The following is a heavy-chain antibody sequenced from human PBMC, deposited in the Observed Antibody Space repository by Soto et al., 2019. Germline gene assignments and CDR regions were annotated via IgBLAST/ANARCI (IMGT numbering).Heavy chain of an antibody. CDR1: GLTFSGHW. CDR3: TSRPSGMTYHAVFDF. D-gene: IGHD2-21*02. V-gene: IGHV3-7*03. J-gene: IGHJ4*02. CDR2: IKPDGSET. Sequence: GGSLRLSCAASGLTFSGHWMTWVRQTPGEGLQWVAAIKPDGSETCYVDSVKGRFTISSDNARNSLFWQMDSLRAEDTAVYYCTSRPSGMTYHAVFDFWGQGTLVTVS.